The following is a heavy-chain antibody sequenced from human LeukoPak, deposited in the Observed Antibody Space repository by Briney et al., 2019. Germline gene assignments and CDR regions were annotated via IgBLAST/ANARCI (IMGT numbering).Heavy chain of an antibody. CDR3: ARTFWGRYIDY. Sequence: PSETLSLTCTVSGDSISGFYWSWIRQPPGKGLEWIGHIYYSGSTNYNPSLKSRVTISVDTSKNHFSLKLSSMTAADTALYYCARTFWGRYIDYWGQGTLVTVSS. D-gene: IGHD3-16*01. V-gene: IGHV4-59*01. CDR2: IYYSGST. CDR1: GDSISGFY. J-gene: IGHJ4*02.